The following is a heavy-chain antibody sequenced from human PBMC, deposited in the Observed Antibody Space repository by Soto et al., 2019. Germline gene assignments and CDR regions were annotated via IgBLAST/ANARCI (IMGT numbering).Heavy chain of an antibody. CDR3: ARDHGGSYQADSFDP. CDR2: VSPYDGDT. CDR1: GYTFTTYG. Sequence: QVQLVQSGVEVKKPGASVKVSCKASGYTFTTYGISWVRQAPGQGLEGVGWVSPYDGDTNYADALQGRVTMTTDTSTTTAYMELRSLRSDDTAMYYCARDHGGSYQADSFDPWGQGTLVIVSS. D-gene: IGHD1-26*01. V-gene: IGHV1-18*01. J-gene: IGHJ5*02.